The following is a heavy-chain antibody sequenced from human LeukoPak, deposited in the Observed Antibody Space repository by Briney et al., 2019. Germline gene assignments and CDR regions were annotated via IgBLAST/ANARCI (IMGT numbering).Heavy chain of an antibody. CDR3: AREAGYSSSWQGDNWFDP. D-gene: IGHD6-13*01. CDR2: IYTSGST. CDR1: GGSISSYY. J-gene: IGHJ5*02. V-gene: IGHV4-4*09. Sequence: PSETLSLTCTVSGGSISSYYWSWIRQPPGKGLEWVGYIYTSGSTNYNPSLKSRVTISVDTSKNQFSLKLSSVTAADTAVYYCAREAGYSSSWQGDNWFDPWGQGTLVTVSS.